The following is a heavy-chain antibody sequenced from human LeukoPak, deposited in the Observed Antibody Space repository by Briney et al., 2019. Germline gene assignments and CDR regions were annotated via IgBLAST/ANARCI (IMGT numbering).Heavy chain of an antibody. CDR1: GFSFSNYG. J-gene: IGHJ4*02. D-gene: IGHD5-12*01. CDR2: ISYDGGNE. V-gene: IGHV3-30*18. CDR3: AKTPLRWLQSDFDY. Sequence: PGRSLRLSCVASGFSFSNYGMHWVRQAPGKGLEWVAFISYDGGNEYYTDSVKGRFTISRDNSKNTLYLQMNSLRAEDTAVYYCAKTPLRWLQSDFDYWGQGTLVTVSS.